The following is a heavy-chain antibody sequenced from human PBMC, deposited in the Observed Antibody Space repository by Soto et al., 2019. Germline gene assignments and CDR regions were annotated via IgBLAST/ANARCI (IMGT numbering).Heavy chain of an antibody. CDR1: VGTFSSYA. CDR3: AAGGENDYGDYPIDY. V-gene: IGHV1-69*01. D-gene: IGHD4-17*01. J-gene: IGHJ4*02. CDR2: IIPIFGTA. Sequence: QVQLVQSGAEVKKPRSAVKVSCKASVGTFSSYAISWVRQAPGQELEWMGGIIPIFGTANYAQRFQSRVTISADECTSTAYMERSSMRSEDTAVYDCAAGGENDYGDYPIDYWGQGTMVTVSS.